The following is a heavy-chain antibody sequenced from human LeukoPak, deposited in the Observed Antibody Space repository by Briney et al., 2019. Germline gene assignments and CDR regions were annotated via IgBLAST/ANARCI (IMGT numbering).Heavy chain of an antibody. D-gene: IGHD6-6*01. CDR1: GFTFSSYA. V-gene: IGHV3-23*01. Sequence: PGGSLRLSCAASGFTFSSYAMSWVRQAPGKGLEWVSAISGSGGSTYYADSVKGRFTISRDNSKNTLYLQMNSLRAEDTAVYSCAKPLAARPGCYYSLDVWGKGTTVTVSS. CDR3: AKPLAARPGCYYSLDV. J-gene: IGHJ6*03. CDR2: ISGSGGST.